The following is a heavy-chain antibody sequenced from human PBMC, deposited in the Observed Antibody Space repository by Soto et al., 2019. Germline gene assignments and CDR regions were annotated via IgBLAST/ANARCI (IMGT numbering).Heavy chain of an antibody. V-gene: IGHV3-7*01. CDR3: ARAGVRIAAAGSDY. D-gene: IGHD6-13*01. Sequence: ELQLVESGGGLVQPGGSLRLSCAASGFTFSSYWMSWVRQAPGKGLEWVANIKQDGSEKYYVDSVKGRFTISRDNAKNSLYLQMNSLRAEDTAVYYCARAGVRIAAAGSDYWGQGTLVTVSS. CDR1: GFTFSSYW. CDR2: IKQDGSEK. J-gene: IGHJ4*02.